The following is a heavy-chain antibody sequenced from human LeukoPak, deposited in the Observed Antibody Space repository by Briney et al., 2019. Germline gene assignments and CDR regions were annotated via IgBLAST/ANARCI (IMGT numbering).Heavy chain of an antibody. V-gene: IGHV3-9*01. D-gene: IGHD6-13*01. CDR1: GFTFDNYG. Sequence: GRSLRLSCEASGFTFDNYGMHWVRQAPGKGLEWVSTISWNSASVGYVDSVKGRFTISRDNAKKTLYLQMNSLRPEDTALYYCAKDYGYSSSWYDYWGQGTLVTVSS. J-gene: IGHJ4*02. CDR2: ISWNSASV. CDR3: AKDYGYSSSWYDY.